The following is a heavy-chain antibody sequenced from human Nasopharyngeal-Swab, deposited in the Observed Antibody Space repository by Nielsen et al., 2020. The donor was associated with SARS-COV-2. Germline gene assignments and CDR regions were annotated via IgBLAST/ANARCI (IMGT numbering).Heavy chain of an antibody. CDR3: AKDAPYYDFWSGYYYWYFDL. J-gene: IGHJ2*01. CDR2: ISWNSGSI. Sequence: GGSLRLSCAASGFTFDDYAMHRVRQAPGKGLEWVSGISWNSGSIGYADSVKGRFTISRDNAKNSLYLQMNSLRAEDTALYYCAKDAPYYDFWSGYYYWYFDLWGRGTLVTVSS. V-gene: IGHV3-9*01. CDR1: GFTFDDYA. D-gene: IGHD3-3*01.